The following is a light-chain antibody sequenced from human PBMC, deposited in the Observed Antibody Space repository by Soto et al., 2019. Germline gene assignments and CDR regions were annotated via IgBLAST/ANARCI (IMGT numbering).Light chain of an antibody. V-gene: IGKV3-20*01. J-gene: IGKJ1*01. Sequence: EIVMTQSPATLSVSPGERVTLSCTASQSVSSSDLAWYQQKPGQAPRLLISGASNRATGTPDRFSGSGSGTDFTLTITSLEPEDFAVFYCHQYGISPPTFGQGTKV. CDR1: QSVSSSD. CDR3: HQYGISPPT. CDR2: GAS.